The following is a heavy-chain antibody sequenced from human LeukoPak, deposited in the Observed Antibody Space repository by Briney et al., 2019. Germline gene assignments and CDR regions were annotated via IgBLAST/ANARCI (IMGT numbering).Heavy chain of an antibody. CDR1: GFAFSSYG. Sequence: GGSLRLSCATSGFAFSSYGMHWVRQAPGKGLEWVAFTWYDGSNKYYADSVKGRFTVSRDNSKNTLYLQMNSLRAEDTAVYYCARDTFYSSGVYGLDVWGQGTTVTVSS. CDR3: ARDTFYSSGVYGLDV. D-gene: IGHD3-22*01. CDR2: TWYDGSNK. J-gene: IGHJ6*02. V-gene: IGHV3-33*01.